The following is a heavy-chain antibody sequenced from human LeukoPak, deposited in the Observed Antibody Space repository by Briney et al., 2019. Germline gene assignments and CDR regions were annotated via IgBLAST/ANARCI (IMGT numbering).Heavy chain of an antibody. J-gene: IGHJ5*02. CDR1: GGSISSSSYY. CDR2: IYYSGNT. D-gene: IGHD4-11*01. CDR3: ARHLGNYLDWFDP. V-gene: IGHV4-39*01. Sequence: PWETLSLTCTVSGGSISSSSYYWGWIRQPPGKGLEWIGTIYYSGNTYYNPSLKSRVTMSVDMSKNQFSLLLSSVTAADTAVYYCARHLGNYLDWFDPWGQGILVTVSS.